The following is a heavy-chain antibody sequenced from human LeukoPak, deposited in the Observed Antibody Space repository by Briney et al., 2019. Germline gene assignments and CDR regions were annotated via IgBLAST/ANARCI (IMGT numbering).Heavy chain of an antibody. CDR3: ARGSGDYSP. J-gene: IGHJ5*02. CDR1: GFTFISYA. D-gene: IGHD4-17*01. V-gene: IGHV3-23*01. Sequence: GGSLRLSCAASGFTFISYAMSWVRQAPGKGLEWVSTISGSGGSTDYADSVKGRFTISRDNSKNTLYLQMNSLRAEDTAVYYCARGSGDYSPWGQGTLVTVSS. CDR2: ISGSGGST.